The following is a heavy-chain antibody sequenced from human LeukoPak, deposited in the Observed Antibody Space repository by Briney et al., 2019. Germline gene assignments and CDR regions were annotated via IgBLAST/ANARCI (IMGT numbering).Heavy chain of an antibody. D-gene: IGHD3-22*01. J-gene: IGHJ4*02. CDR1: GFTFSSYS. CDR3: ARERDYYDSSGYYYGWDY. Sequence: GGSLRLSCAASGFTFSSYSMNWVRQAPGKGLEWVSSISISSSYIYYADSVKGRFTISRDNAKNSLYLQMNSLRAEDTAVYYCARERDYYDSSGYYYGWDYWGQGTLVTVSS. V-gene: IGHV3-21*01. CDR2: ISISSSYI.